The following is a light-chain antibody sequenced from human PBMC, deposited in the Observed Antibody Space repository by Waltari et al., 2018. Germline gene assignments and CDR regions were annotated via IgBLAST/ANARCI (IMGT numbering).Light chain of an antibody. CDR1: SGSVSTDYY. Sequence: QTVVTQEPSLSVSPGGTITLPCDLTSGSVSTDYYPSWYKQNPGQAHRTLTYNTKSRASGVPDRFAGSILGIKAALTITGAQADDESDYYCVLYMGRGVSVFGGGTKLTVL. J-gene: IGLJ3*02. CDR2: NTK. CDR3: VLYMGRGVSV. V-gene: IGLV8-61*01.